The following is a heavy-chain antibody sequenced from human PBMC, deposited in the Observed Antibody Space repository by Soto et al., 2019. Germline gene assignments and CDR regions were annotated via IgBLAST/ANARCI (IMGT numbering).Heavy chain of an antibody. CDR2: INPNSGGT. CDR3: ARERNIVATIGYNWFNP. Sequence: GASVKVSCKASGYTFTGYYMHWVRQAPGQGLEWMGWINPNSGGTNYAQKFQGRVTMTRDTSISTAYMELSRLRSDDTAVYYCARERNIVATIGYNWFNPWGQGTLVTVSS. J-gene: IGHJ5*02. CDR1: GYTFTGYY. V-gene: IGHV1-2*02. D-gene: IGHD5-12*01.